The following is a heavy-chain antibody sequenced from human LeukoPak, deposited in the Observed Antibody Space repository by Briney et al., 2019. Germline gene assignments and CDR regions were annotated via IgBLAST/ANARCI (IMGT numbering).Heavy chain of an antibody. V-gene: IGHV3-11*01. CDR1: GFSFSDYY. D-gene: IGHD6-13*01. J-gene: IGHJ4*02. CDR3: ARGKQQQLPPDY. Sequence: PGGSLRLSCAASGFSFSDYYMSWIRQAPGKGLEWVSYISSSGTTIYYADSVKGRFTISRDNAKNSLYLQMSSLRAEDTVMYYCARGKQQQLPPDYWGQETLVTVSS. CDR2: ISSSGTTI.